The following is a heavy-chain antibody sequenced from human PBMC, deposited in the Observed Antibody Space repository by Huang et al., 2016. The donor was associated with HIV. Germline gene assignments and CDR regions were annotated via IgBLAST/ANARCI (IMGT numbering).Heavy chain of an antibody. CDR2: FYYRGDA. D-gene: IGHD2-2*01. CDR1: GGSITSSNHY. V-gene: IGHV4-39*01. J-gene: IGHJ3*02. Sequence: QLHLQQSGPGLVRPSETLSLICTVSGGSITSSNHYWGWIRQTPGKGREWIGNFYYRGDAYYPPSLKNRVSISIDTSKSQFSLRLSSVIATDTAVYYCASGEYGKNAYDIWGQGTVVTVSA. CDR3: ASGEYGKNAYDI.